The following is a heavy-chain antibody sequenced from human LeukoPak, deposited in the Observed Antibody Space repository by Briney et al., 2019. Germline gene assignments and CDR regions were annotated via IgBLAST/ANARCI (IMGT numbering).Heavy chain of an antibody. J-gene: IGHJ4*02. V-gene: IGHV4-31*03. CDR2: IYYSGST. D-gene: IGHD5-24*01. CDR3: ARDRRRRWLQPHGGFDY. CDR1: GGSISSGGYY. Sequence: PSQTLSLTCTVSGGSISSGGYYWSWIRQHPGKGLEWIGYIYYSGSTYYNPSLKSRVTISVDTSKNQFSLKLSSVTAADTAVYYCARDRRRRWLQPHGGFDYWGQGTLVTVSS.